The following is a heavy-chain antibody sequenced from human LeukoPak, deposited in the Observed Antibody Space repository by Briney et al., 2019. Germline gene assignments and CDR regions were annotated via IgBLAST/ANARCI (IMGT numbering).Heavy chain of an antibody. V-gene: IGHV3-20*04. CDR1: GFTFDDYG. J-gene: IGHJ4*02. CDR2: INWNGGST. Sequence: GGSLRLSCAASGFTFDDYGMSWVRRAPGKGLEWVSGINWNGGSTGYADSVKGRFTISRDNAKNSLYLQMNSLRAEDTALYYCARATDYDILTGYYSSGYYFDYWGQGTLVTVSS. CDR3: ARATDYDILTGYYSSGYYFDY. D-gene: IGHD3-9*01.